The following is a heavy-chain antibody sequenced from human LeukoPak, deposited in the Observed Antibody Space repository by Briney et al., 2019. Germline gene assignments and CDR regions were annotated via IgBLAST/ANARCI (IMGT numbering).Heavy chain of an antibody. D-gene: IGHD6-6*01. V-gene: IGHV1-69*05. Sequence: GASVKVSCKASGGTFSSYAISWVRQAPGQGLEWMGGIIPIFGTANYAQKFQGRVTITTDESTSTAYMELSSLRSEDTAVYYRARGFRAARLRGEAFDIWGQGTMVTVSS. CDR3: ARGFRAARLRGEAFDI. J-gene: IGHJ3*02. CDR2: IIPIFGTA. CDR1: GGTFSSYA.